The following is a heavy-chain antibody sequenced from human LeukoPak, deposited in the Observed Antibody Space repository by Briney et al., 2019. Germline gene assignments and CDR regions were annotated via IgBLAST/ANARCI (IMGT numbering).Heavy chain of an antibody. Sequence: SVKVSCKASGGTFSSYAISWVRQAPGQGLEWMGGIIPIFGTANYAQKFQGRVTITADESTSTAYMELSSLRSEDTAVYYCARGGDYGGNSGSSDYWGQGTLVTVSS. V-gene: IGHV1-69*13. CDR2: IIPIFGTA. CDR1: GGTFSSYA. D-gene: IGHD4-23*01. CDR3: ARGGDYGGNSGSSDY. J-gene: IGHJ4*02.